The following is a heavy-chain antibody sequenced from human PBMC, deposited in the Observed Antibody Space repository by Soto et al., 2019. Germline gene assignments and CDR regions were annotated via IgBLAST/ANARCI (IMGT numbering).Heavy chain of an antibody. J-gene: IGHJ4*02. V-gene: IGHV1-2*02. CDR3: VKDWVGGSNRYQLDY. CDR1: VYTFNRYY. Sequence: ASVKVSRQASVYTFNRYYMHWVRQAPGPGLEWMGWISPHTGGTTYAQKFQGRVTMPRDTSDSTAYMELSSLRRDDTAKYYCVKDWVGGSNRYQLDYWGQGTVVTVSS. D-gene: IGHD1-26*01. CDR2: ISPHTGGT.